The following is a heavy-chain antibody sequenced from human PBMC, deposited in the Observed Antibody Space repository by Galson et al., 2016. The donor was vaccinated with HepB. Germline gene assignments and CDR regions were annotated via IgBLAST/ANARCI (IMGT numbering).Heavy chain of an antibody. J-gene: IGHJ5*02. D-gene: IGHD1-1*01. Sequence: SLRLSCAASGFTFSSHAMSWVRQAPGKGLEWVSTISANGGNTDYADPVKGRFTISRDNSKNTLYLQMNSLRAEDTAVYYCAKDGKRNWFDPWGQGTLVTVSS. CDR3: AKDGKRNWFDP. CDR2: ISANGGNT. V-gene: IGHV3-23*01. CDR1: GFTFSSHA.